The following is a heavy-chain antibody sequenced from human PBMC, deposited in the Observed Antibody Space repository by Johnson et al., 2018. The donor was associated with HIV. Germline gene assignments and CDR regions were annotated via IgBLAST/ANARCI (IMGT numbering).Heavy chain of an antibody. D-gene: IGHD3-22*01. Sequence: QVQLVESGGGVVQPGRSLRLSCAASGFTFNSYAMHWVRQAPGKGLEWVAVISYDGRNKYYADSVKGRFTVSRDSSKNTLFLQMNSLGAEDTAVYFCARDLIPDSTFFYDTTSYFPDALDIWGQGTLVTVSS. CDR1: GFTFNSYA. J-gene: IGHJ3*02. CDR2: ISYDGRNK. CDR3: ARDLIPDSTFFYDTTSYFPDALDI. V-gene: IGHV3-30*04.